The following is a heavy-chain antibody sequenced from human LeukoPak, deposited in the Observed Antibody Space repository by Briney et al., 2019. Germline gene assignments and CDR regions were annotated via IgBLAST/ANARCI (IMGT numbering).Heavy chain of an antibody. CDR1: GFIFSSYG. D-gene: IGHD6-19*01. Sequence: GGSLRLSCAASGFIFSSYGMHWVRQAPGKGLEWVAFIRYDGIYKYYADSVKGRFTIFRDKSKTTLFLQMDSLRAEDTAVYYCAKDPEKGLAVARLEHWDQGTLVTVSS. J-gene: IGHJ1*01. V-gene: IGHV3-30*02. CDR2: IRYDGIYK. CDR3: AKDPEKGLAVARLEH.